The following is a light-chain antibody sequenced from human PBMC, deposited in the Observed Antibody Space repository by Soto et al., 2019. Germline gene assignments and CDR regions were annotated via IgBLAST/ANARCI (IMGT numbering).Light chain of an antibody. CDR1: SSDVGGYNY. CDR3: CSYAGVYD. Sequence: QSALTQPRSVSGSPGQSVTISCTGTSSDVGGYNYVSWYQQHPGKAPKLMIYDVSKRPSGVPDRFSGSKSGNTASLTISGLQAEDEADYYCCSYAGVYDFGTGTKVTVL. J-gene: IGLJ1*01. CDR2: DVS. V-gene: IGLV2-11*01.